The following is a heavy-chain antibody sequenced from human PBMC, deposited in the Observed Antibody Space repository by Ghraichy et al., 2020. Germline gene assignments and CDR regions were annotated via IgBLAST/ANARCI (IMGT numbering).Heavy chain of an antibody. Sequence: LSLTCAASGFTISNFGMNWVRQAPGKGLEWVSYISGSSSTIYDADSVKGRFTISRDNAKNSLYLQMNSLRVEYTAVYYCARDRRGNSGWYYFDYWGQGTLVTVSS. CDR1: GFTISNFG. V-gene: IGHV3-48*04. D-gene: IGHD6-19*01. J-gene: IGHJ4*02. CDR2: ISGSSSTI. CDR3: ARDRRGNSGWYYFDY.